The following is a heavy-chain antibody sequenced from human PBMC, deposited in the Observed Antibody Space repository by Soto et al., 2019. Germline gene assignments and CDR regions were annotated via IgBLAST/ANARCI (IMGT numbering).Heavy chain of an antibody. D-gene: IGHD6-13*01. Sequence: GGSLRLSCAASGFTFSGSAMHWVRQASGKGLEWVGRIRSKANSYATAYAASVKGRFTISRDDSKNTAYLQMNSLKTEDTAVYYCTSNWRLGYSSSWYDWFDPWGQGTLVTVSS. CDR1: GFTFSGSA. V-gene: IGHV3-73*01. CDR2: IRSKANSYAT. CDR3: TSNWRLGYSSSWYDWFDP. J-gene: IGHJ5*02.